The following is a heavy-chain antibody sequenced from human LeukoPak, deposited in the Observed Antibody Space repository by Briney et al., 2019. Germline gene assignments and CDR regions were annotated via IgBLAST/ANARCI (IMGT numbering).Heavy chain of an antibody. CDR3: AGAPNRHYFDY. Sequence: PSETLSLTCTVSSGSITSYYWSWIRQPPGKGLEYIGHIHYTGSTDYNPSLKSRVTMSVDTSKNQFSLRLISVTGSDTAVYFCAGAPNRHYFDYWGQEILVAVSS. V-gene: IGHV4-59*01. CDR1: SGSITSYY. J-gene: IGHJ4*02. CDR2: IHYTGST.